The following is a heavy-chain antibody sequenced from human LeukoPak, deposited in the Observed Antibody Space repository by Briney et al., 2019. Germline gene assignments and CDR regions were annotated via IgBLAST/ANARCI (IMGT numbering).Heavy chain of an antibody. CDR1: GGSISSSSYY. J-gene: IGHJ2*01. CDR3: ADCSSTSCYTNWYFDL. D-gene: IGHD2-2*02. CDR2: IYYSGST. Sequence: SETLSLTCTVSGGSISSSSYYWGWIRQPPGKGLEWIGSIYYSGSTYYNPSLKSRVTISVDTSKNQFSLKLCSVTAADTAVYYCADCSSTSCYTNWYFDLWGRGTLVTVSS. V-gene: IGHV4-39*01.